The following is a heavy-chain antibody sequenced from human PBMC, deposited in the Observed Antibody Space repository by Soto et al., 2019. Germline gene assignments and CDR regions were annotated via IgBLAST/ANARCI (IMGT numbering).Heavy chain of an antibody. D-gene: IGHD1-7*01. V-gene: IGHV1-3*01. CDR1: GYTFTSYA. CDR3: ARVRCLTGTSLGY. CDR2: INAGNGNT. Sequence: ASVKVSCKASGYTFTSYAMHWVRQAPGQRLEWMGWINAGNGNTKYSQKFQGRVTITRDTSASTAYMELSSLRSEDTAVYYCARVRCLTGTSLGYWGQGTLVTVSS. J-gene: IGHJ4*02.